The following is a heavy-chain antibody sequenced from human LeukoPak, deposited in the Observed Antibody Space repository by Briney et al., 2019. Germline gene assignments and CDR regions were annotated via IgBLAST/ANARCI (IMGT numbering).Heavy chain of an antibody. CDR2: AHSSGST. D-gene: IGHD3-10*01. Sequence: PSETLSLTCTVSGAPIGSFYWSWIRQPAGKGLEWLGRAHSSGSTNYIPSIRSRVTMSVDTSKNQLSLKLNTVTAADTAMYYCAREAVDYGSGSHDYWGQGILVTVPS. CDR1: GAPIGSFY. J-gene: IGHJ4*02. CDR3: AREAVDYGSGSHDY. V-gene: IGHV4-4*07.